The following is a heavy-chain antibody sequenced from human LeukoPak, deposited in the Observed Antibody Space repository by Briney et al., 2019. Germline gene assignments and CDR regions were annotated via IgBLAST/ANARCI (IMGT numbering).Heavy chain of an antibody. CDR2: ISGSGGST. Sequence: GGSLRLSCAASGFTFSSYAMSWVRQAPGKGLEWVSAISGSGGSTYYADSVKGRFTISRDNSKNTLYLQVNSLRAEDTAVYYCAKGTLKATIFGVVPFYYYGMDVWGQGTTVTVSS. J-gene: IGHJ6*02. CDR1: GFTFSSYA. D-gene: IGHD3-3*01. CDR3: AKGTLKATIFGVVPFYYYGMDV. V-gene: IGHV3-23*01.